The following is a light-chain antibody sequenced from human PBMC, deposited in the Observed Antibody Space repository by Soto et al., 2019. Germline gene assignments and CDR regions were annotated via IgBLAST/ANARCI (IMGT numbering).Light chain of an antibody. CDR3: QQYYNGPYT. J-gene: IGKJ2*01. CDR2: WAS. Sequence: DIVMTQSPDSLAVSLGERATINCKSSQTLKNYLAWYQQRPGQPPKLLIYWASTRESGVPDRFSGSGSGTDFTLTISSLQAEDVAVYYCQQYYNGPYTFGQGTKLEIE. CDR1: QTLKNY. V-gene: IGKV4-1*01.